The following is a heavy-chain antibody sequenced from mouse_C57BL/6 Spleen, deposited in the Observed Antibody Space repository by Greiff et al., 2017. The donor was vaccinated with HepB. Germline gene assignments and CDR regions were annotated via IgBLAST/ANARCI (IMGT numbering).Heavy chain of an antibody. Sequence: QVHVKQSGAELVKPGASVKISCKASGYAFSSYWMNWVKQRPGKGLEWIGQIYPGDGDTNYNGKFKGKATLTADKSSSTAYMQLSSLTSEDSAVYFGARFYDYGSSYYWYVDVWGTGTTVTVSS. D-gene: IGHD1-1*01. J-gene: IGHJ1*03. CDR1: GYAFSSYW. CDR2: IYPGDGDT. V-gene: IGHV1-80*01. CDR3: ARFYDYGSSYYWYVDV.